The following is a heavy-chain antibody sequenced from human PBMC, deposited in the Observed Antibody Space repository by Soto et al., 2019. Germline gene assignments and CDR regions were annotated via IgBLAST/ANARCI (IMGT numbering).Heavy chain of an antibody. V-gene: IGHV1-46*01. Sequence: ASVKVSCKGAGYTFSNYYMHWVRQAPGQGLEWMGIINPSGDSTSYAQEFQGRVTMTRDTSTSTLYMELSSLRSEDTDVYYCARATRSGSPHFDHWGQGTLVTVSS. J-gene: IGHJ4*02. CDR3: ARATRSGSPHFDH. D-gene: IGHD5-12*01. CDR2: INPSGDST. CDR1: GYTFSNYY.